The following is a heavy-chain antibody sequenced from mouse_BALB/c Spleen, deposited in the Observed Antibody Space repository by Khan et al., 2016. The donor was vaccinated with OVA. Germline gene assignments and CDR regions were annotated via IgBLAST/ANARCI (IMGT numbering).Heavy chain of an antibody. CDR3: ARRGLRWDFDY. V-gene: IGHV1-7*01. CDR2: INPSTGYT. Sequence: QVQLQQSGAELAKPGASVKMSCKASGYTFINYWILWVKQRPGQGLEWIGYINPSTGYTEHNQNFKDKATLTADKSSSTAYMQLSSLTSEDSAVYYCARRGLRWDFDYWGQGTTLTVSS. J-gene: IGHJ2*01. D-gene: IGHD1-1*01. CDR1: GYTFINYW.